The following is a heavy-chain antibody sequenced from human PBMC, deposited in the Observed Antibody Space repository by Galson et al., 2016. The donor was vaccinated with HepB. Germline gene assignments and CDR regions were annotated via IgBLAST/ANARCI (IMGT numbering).Heavy chain of an antibody. CDR3: ARDRGDRGIDY. Sequence: SCKASEYTFTGYYMHWVRQAPGQGLEWMGWINPNSGGTNYAQKFQGRVTMTRDTSISTAYMELSRLRSDDTAVYYCARDRGDRGIDYWGQGTLVTVSS. CDR2: INPNSGGT. V-gene: IGHV1-2*02. CDR1: EYTFTGYY. D-gene: IGHD2-21*02. J-gene: IGHJ4*02.